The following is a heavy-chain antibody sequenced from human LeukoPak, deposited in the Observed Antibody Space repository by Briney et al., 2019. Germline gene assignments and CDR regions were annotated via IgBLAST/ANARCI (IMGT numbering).Heavy chain of an antibody. D-gene: IGHD3-10*01. CDR3: AREITMVRGVIPKNYGMDV. CDR1: GFTFDEYA. J-gene: IGHJ6*04. V-gene: IGHV3-9*01. Sequence: PGGSLRLSCAASGFTFDEYAMHWVRQAPGKGLEWVSGISWNSGNIGYADSVKGRFTISRDNAKNSLYLQMNSLRAEDTAVYYCAREITMVRGVIPKNYGMDVWGKGTTVTVSS. CDR2: ISWNSGNI.